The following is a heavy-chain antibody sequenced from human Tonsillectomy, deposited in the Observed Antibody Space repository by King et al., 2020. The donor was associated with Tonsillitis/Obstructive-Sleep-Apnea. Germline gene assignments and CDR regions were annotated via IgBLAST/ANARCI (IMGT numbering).Heavy chain of an antibody. V-gene: IGHV4-4*02. J-gene: IGHJ4*02. Sequence: QLQESGPGVVKPSGTLSLTCAVSGGSISSDNWWSWVRQPPGKGLEWIGEIFHSGSTNYSPSLKSRVTMSVDRSKNQFSLKLSSVTAADTAVYYCAKDGRETIFGVVANWGQGTLVTVSS. CDR2: IFHSGST. CDR1: GGSISSDNW. D-gene: IGHD3-3*01. CDR3: AKDGRETIFGVVAN.